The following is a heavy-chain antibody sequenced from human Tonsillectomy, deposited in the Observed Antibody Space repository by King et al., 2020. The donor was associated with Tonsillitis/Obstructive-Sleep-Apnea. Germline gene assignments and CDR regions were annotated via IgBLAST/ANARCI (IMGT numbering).Heavy chain of an antibody. CDR3: ARLLAGSYYYYYMDV. V-gene: IGHV5-51*01. J-gene: IGHJ6*03. CDR1: GYSFTSYW. Sequence: QLVQSGAEVKKPGESLKISCKGSGYSFTSYWIGWVRQMPGKGLEWMGIIYPVDSDTRYSPSFQGQVTISADKSISTAYLQWSSLKASDTAMYYCARLLAGSYYYYYMDVWGKGTTVTVSS. CDR2: IYPVDSDT. D-gene: IGHD3-10*01.